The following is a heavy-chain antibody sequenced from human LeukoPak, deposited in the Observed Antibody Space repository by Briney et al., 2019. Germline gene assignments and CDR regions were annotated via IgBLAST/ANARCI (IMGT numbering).Heavy chain of an antibody. Sequence: GESLKISCKGSGYSFTNYWIGWVLQMPGKGLEWMVIIYPGDSDTRYSPSFQGQVTISADKSISTAYLQWSSLRASDTAMYYCARAINYGRSHFDYWGQGTLVTVSS. CDR1: GYSFTNYW. CDR3: ARAINYGRSHFDY. V-gene: IGHV5-51*01. CDR2: IYPGDSDT. D-gene: IGHD4-11*01. J-gene: IGHJ4*02.